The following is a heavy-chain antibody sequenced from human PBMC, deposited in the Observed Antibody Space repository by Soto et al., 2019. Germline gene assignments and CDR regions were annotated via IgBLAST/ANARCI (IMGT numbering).Heavy chain of an antibody. D-gene: IGHD5-18*01. CDR3: XRGTTAMANYYYYGMDV. J-gene: IGHJ6*02. Sequence: GESLKISCKGSGYSFTIYWIGWVRQMPGKGLEWMGIIYPGDSDTRYSPSFQGQVTISADKSISTAYLQWSSLKASDTAMYYCXRGTTAMANYYYYGMDVWGQGTTVTVSS. CDR2: IYPGDSDT. CDR1: GYSFTIYW. V-gene: IGHV5-51*01.